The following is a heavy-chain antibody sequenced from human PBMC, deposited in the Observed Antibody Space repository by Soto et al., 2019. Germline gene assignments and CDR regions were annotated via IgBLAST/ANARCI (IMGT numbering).Heavy chain of an antibody. CDR1: GFTFSSYE. J-gene: IGHJ6*02. V-gene: IGHV3-48*03. CDR2: ISSSGSTI. Sequence: EVQLVESGGGLVQPGGSLRLSCAASGFTFSSYEMNWVRQAPGKGLERVSYISSSGSTIYYADSVKGRFTISRDNAKYSLYLQMNSLRAEDTAVYYCARDILGYCSSTSCKYYYYYYGMDVWGQGTTVTVSS. D-gene: IGHD2-2*01. CDR3: ARDILGYCSSTSCKYYYYYYGMDV.